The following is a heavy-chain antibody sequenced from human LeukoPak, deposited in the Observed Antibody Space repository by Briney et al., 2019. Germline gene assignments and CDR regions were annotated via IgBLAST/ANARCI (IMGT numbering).Heavy chain of an antibody. J-gene: IGHJ4*02. CDR2: IYHSGST. CDR3: AKGRPKSLDY. V-gene: IGHV4-38-2*02. CDR1: GYSISSGYY. Sequence: SETLSLTCTVSGYSISSGYYWGWIRQPPGKGLEWIGSIYHSGSTYYNPSLKSRVTISVDTSKNQFSLKLSSVTAADTAVYYCAKGRPKSLDYWGQGTLVPVSS.